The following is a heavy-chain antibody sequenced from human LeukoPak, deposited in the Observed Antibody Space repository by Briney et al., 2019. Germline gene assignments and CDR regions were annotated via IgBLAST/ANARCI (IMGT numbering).Heavy chain of an antibody. J-gene: IGHJ5*02. Sequence: GGSLRLSCEASGFTLNKYWMHWVRQAPGKGLVWVSRITGDGSDIAYADSVKGRFTVSGDDAKNTLFLQMTSLRVEDTAIYYCARDAYTTTSNWLDPWGQGILVTVSS. D-gene: IGHD4-17*01. CDR3: ARDAYTTTSNWLDP. V-gene: IGHV3-74*01. CDR1: GFTLNKYW. CDR2: ITGDGSDI.